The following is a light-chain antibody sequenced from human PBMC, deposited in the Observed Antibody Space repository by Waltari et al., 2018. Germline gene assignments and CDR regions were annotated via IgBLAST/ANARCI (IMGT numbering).Light chain of an antibody. CDR3: QQSYSPLT. CDR2: AAS. CDR1: QSISTY. J-gene: IGKJ4*01. Sequence: DFQMTHSPSSLSASVGDRVTITRLASQSISTYLNRYQQKPGKAPNLLIYAASSLQSAVPSRFSGSGSGTDFTLTISSLLPVDFATYYCQQSYSPLTCGGGTKVEIK. V-gene: IGKV1-39*01.